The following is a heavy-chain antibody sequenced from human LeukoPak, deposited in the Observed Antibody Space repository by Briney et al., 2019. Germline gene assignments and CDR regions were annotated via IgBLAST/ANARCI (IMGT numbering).Heavy chain of an antibody. Sequence: GGSLRLSCAASGFTFSSYWMHWVRQAPGKGPEWVSYISSSGSTIYYADSVKGRFTISRDNAKNSLYLQMNSLRAEDTAVYYCARGGNGVTKNWFDPWGQGTLVTVSS. CDR3: ARGGNGVTKNWFDP. V-gene: IGHV3-48*04. D-gene: IGHD4-17*01. CDR1: GFTFSSYW. CDR2: ISSSGSTI. J-gene: IGHJ5*02.